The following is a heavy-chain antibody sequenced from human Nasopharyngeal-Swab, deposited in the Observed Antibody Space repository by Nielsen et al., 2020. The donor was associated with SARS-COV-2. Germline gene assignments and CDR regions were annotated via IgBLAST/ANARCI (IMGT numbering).Heavy chain of an antibody. J-gene: IGHJ6*03. CDR2: ISSSSSTT. CDR3: VKDKGRLVYYMDG. D-gene: IGHD3-9*01. Sequence: VRQAPGKGLEWVSYISSSSSTTYYADSVKGRFTISRDNSKNMVYLQMSSLRPEDTAVYFCVKDKGRLVYYMDGWGMGTTVTVSS. V-gene: IGHV3-48*01.